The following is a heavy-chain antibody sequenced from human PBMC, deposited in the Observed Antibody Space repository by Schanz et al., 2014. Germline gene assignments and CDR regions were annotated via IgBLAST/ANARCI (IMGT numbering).Heavy chain of an antibody. Sequence: VQLVESGGGVVQFGRSLRLSCAASGFTFSSYAMSWVRQAPGKGLEWVSGFIVDSGNTYYAGSVKGRFSISRDYSKNTLYLQMSSLKTEDTAMYYCARRASCSRIGCPFDSWGQGTLVTVSS. CDR2: FIVDSGNT. D-gene: IGHD2-2*01. V-gene: IGHV3-23*04. CDR3: ARRASCSRIGCPFDS. CDR1: GFTFSSYA. J-gene: IGHJ4*02.